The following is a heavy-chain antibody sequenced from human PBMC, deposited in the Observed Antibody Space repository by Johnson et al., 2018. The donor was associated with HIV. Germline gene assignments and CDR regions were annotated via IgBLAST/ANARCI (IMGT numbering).Heavy chain of an antibody. CDR1: GFTFSSYA. J-gene: IGHJ3*02. CDR3: VRGQRRELRGGAFDI. V-gene: IGHV3-9*01. CDR2: INWNGVTV. Sequence: VQLVESGGGVVQPGGSLRLSCAASGFTFSSYAMHWVRQPPGKGLEWVSGINWNGVTVDYADSVKGRFTLSRDNAKNSLHLQMRSLRTEDTDLYCCVRGQRRELRGGAFDIGGKGTMVIVSS. D-gene: IGHD3-10*01.